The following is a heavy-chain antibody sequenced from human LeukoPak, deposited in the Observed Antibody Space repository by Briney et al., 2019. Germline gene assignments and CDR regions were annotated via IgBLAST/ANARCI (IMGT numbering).Heavy chain of an antibody. D-gene: IGHD4-17*01. V-gene: IGHV3-30*18. CDR1: GFTLSSNG. CDR2: ISYDGSYK. J-gene: IGHJ4*01. CDR3: AKVGDYGDYALDY. Sequence: PGGSLRLSSAASGFTLSSNGMHWVRQAPGKGLEWVAVISYDGSYKYYADSVKGRFTITRDNSKITLYLQMNSLRAEDTAVYYCAKVGDYGDYALDYWGHGTLVTVSS.